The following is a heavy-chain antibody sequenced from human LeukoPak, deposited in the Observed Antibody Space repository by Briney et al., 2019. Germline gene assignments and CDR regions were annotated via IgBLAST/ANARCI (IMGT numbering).Heavy chain of an antibody. CDR2: MNPNSGNT. CDR1: GYPFASYD. D-gene: IGHD3-10*01. Sequence: GASVKVSCKASGYPFASYDINWVRQATGQGLEWMGWMNPNSGNTGYAQKFQGRVTMTRNTSISTAYMELSSLRSEDTAVYYCAAETGEVPFDIWGQGTMVTVSS. CDR3: AAETGEVPFDI. V-gene: IGHV1-8*01. J-gene: IGHJ3*02.